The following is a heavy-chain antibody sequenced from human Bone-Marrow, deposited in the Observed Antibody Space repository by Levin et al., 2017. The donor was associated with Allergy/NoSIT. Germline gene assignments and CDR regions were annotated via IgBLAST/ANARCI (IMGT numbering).Heavy chain of an antibody. Sequence: GSLRLSCAASGFTFSSYAMGWVRQAPGKGLEWVSLIKGSGDSTYYVDSVKGRFTISRDNSKNTLHLQMNNLRAEDTAVYYCAKDHDSSGYPTFDYWGQGTLVTVSS. CDR1: GFTFSSYA. D-gene: IGHD3-22*01. CDR3: AKDHDSSGYPTFDY. J-gene: IGHJ4*02. CDR2: IKGSGDST. V-gene: IGHV3-23*01.